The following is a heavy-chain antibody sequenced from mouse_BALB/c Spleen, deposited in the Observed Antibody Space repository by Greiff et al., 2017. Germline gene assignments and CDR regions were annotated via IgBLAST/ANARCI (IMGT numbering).Heavy chain of an antibody. J-gene: IGHJ3*01. Sequence: VQLLESGPGLVQPSQTLSITCTVSGFSLTSYGVHWVRQSPGKGLEWLGVIWSGGSTDYNAAFISRLSISKDNSKSHVFFKMNSLQANDTAIYYCSYSHFAYWGQGTMVTVSA. CDR2: IWSGGST. CDR3: SYSHFAY. CDR1: GFSLTSYG. V-gene: IGHV2-2*02.